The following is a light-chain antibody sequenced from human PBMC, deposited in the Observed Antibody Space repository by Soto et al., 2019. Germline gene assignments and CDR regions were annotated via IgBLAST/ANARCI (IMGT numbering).Light chain of an antibody. CDR3: QQNKDWPGT. CDR1: QSVSSY. J-gene: IGKJ1*01. Sequence: EIVMTQSPATLSVSPGEGATLSCRASQSVSSYLAWYQQKPGQAPRLLIYDASTRATGIAVRFSGSGSGTEFTLTISSLQSEDFGVYYCQQNKDWPGTFGQGTKVEIK. CDR2: DAS. V-gene: IGKV3-15*01.